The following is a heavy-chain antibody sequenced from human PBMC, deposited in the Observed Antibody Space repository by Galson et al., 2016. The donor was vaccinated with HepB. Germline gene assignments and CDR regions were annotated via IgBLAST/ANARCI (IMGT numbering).Heavy chain of an antibody. CDR1: GFTFSDYY. D-gene: IGHD3-22*01. J-gene: IGHJ4*02. CDR3: AREGHSSGFDY. Sequence: SLRLSCAASGFTFSDYYMSWIRQAPGKGLEWISYISSRGSSITYAESVKGRFTISRDNVKNSLFLQMNSLRADDTAVYYCAREGHSSGFDYWGQGNLVTVSS. V-gene: IGHV3-11*01. CDR2: ISSRGSSI.